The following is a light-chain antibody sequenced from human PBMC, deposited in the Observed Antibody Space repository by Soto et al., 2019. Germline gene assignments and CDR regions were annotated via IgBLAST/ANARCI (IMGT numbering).Light chain of an antibody. Sequence: QSAPTQPPSASGSPGQSATISCTGTSSDVGGYNYVSWYQQYPGKAPKLMIYEVSKRPSGVPDRCSGSKSGNTASLTVSGLQAEDEADYYCSSYAGSSTWVVGGGTKLTVL. J-gene: IGLJ2*01. V-gene: IGLV2-8*01. CDR1: SSDVGGYNY. CDR3: SSYAGSSTWV. CDR2: EVS.